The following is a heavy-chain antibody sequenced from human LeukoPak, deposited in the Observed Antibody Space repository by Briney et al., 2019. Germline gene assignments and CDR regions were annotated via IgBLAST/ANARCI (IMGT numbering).Heavy chain of an antibody. J-gene: IGHJ4*02. CDR3: AKLGSLVLPYYFDY. Sequence: PGGSLRLSCAVSGFTFSSYAMSWVRQAPGKGLEWVSGISGSGINTYYADSVKGRFTISRDNSKNTLFLQMNSLRAEDTAVYYCAKLGSLVLPYYFDYWGQGTLVTVSS. CDR2: ISGSGINT. CDR1: GFTFSSYA. D-gene: IGHD2-8*01. V-gene: IGHV3-23*01.